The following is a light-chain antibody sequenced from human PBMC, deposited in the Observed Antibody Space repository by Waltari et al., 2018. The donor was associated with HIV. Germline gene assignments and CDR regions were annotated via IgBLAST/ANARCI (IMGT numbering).Light chain of an antibody. J-gene: IGKJ1*01. CDR1: ESLVNSDGDTY. CDR3: MQAAHWPPWT. V-gene: IGKV2-30*01. CDR2: KVS. Sequence: DVVMTQSPLSLSVTPGQAASISCKSSESLVNSDGDTYLTWFQQRPGQSPRRLIYKVSNRDSGVPDRFSGSGSDTEFTLKISRVEAEDVGFYYCMQAAHWPPWTFGQGTKLEIK.